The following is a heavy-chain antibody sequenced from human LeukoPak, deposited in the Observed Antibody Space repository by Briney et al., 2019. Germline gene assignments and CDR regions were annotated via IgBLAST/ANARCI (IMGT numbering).Heavy chain of an antibody. CDR2: IYSGGST. CDR3: ARGGGSCSSTSCLPDY. CDR1: GFTVSSNY. Sequence: PGGSLRLSCAASGFTVSSNYMSWVRQAPGKGLEWVSVIYSGGSTYYADSVKGRFTISRDNSKNTLYLQMNSLRAEDTAVYYCARGGGSCSSTSCLPDYWGQGTLVTVSS. D-gene: IGHD2-2*01. V-gene: IGHV3-53*05. J-gene: IGHJ4*02.